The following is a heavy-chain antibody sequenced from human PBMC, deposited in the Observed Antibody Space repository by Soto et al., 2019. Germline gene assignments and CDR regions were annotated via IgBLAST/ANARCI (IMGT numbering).Heavy chain of an antibody. CDR1: GFTFSSYG. Sequence: PGGSLRLSCAASGFTFSSYGMLWVRQAPCKGLEWVAIIWYDGSNKYYADSVKGRFTISRDNSKNTLYLQMNSLRVEDTAVYYCVRAGFGFLDWLSNFDYWGQGALVTVSS. CDR3: VRAGFGFLDWLSNFDY. D-gene: IGHD3-3*01. J-gene: IGHJ4*02. V-gene: IGHV3-33*01. CDR2: IWYDGSNK.